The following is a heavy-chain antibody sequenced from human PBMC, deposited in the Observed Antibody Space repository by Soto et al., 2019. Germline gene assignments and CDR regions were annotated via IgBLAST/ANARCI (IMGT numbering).Heavy chain of an antibody. CDR2: IKQDGSEK. J-gene: IGHJ4*02. D-gene: IGHD3-3*02. V-gene: IGHV3-7*01. CDR3: AREPPGRHNPFFDY. CDR1: GFTFSSYW. Sequence: PGGSLRLSCAASGFTFSSYWMSWVRQAPGKGLEWVANIKQDGSEKYYVDSVKGRFTISRDNAKNSLYLQMNSLRAEDTAVYYCAREPPGRHNPFFDYWGQGTLVTVSS.